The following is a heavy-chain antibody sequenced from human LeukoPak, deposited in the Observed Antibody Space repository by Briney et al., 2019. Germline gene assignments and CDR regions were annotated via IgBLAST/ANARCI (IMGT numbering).Heavy chain of an antibody. D-gene: IGHD2-15*01. V-gene: IGHV1-69*01. CDR2: IIPIFGTA. CDR3: ARDVGSLWLPRVRRAFDI. CDR1: GGTFSSYA. Sequence: ASVKVSCKASGGTFSSYAISWVRQAPGQGLEWMGGIIPIFGTANYAQKFQGRVTITADESTSTAYMELSSLRSDDTAVYYCARDVGSLWLPRVRRAFDIWGQGTMVTVSS. J-gene: IGHJ3*02.